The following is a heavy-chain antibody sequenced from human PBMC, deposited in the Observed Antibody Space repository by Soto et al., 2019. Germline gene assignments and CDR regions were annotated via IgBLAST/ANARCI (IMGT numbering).Heavy chain of an antibody. J-gene: IGHJ3*02. Sequence: EVQLVESGGDLVLPGRSLRLSCTASGFTFDAFAMHWVRQAPGKGLEWVSGISWNSGSIGYADPVKGRFTISRDNAKKSLYLEMNSLKTEDTALSYCAKTAPPYDSQGYYPFDIWGQGTLVSVYS. V-gene: IGHV3-9*01. D-gene: IGHD3-22*01. CDR2: ISWNSGSI. CDR3: AKTAPPYDSQGYYPFDI. CDR1: GFTFDAFA.